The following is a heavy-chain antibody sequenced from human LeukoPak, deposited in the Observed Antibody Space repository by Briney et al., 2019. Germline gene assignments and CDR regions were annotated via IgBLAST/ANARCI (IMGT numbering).Heavy chain of an antibody. CDR1: RFTFSSYA. V-gene: IGHV3-23*01. CDR3: ANINVALDAY. CDR2: ISGSGTST. Sequence: GGSLRLSCAASRFTFSSYAMSWVRQGPGKGPEWVSAISGSGTSTYYADSVKGRFTISRDNSKNTLYLQMNSLRAEDTAVYYCANINVALDAYWGQGTLVTVSS. J-gene: IGHJ4*02. D-gene: IGHD2-15*01.